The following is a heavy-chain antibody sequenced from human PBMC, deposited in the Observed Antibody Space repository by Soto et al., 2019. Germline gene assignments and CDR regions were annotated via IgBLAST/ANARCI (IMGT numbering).Heavy chain of an antibody. Sequence: GGSLRLSCAASGFTFSSYSMNWVRQAPGKGLEWVSSISSSSSYIYYADSVKGRFTISRDNAKNSLYLQMNSLRAEDTAVYYCARVETGIAAAGSYNWFDPWGQGXLVTVSS. CDR1: GFTFSSYS. J-gene: IGHJ5*02. CDR3: ARVETGIAAAGSYNWFDP. D-gene: IGHD6-13*01. CDR2: ISSSSSYI. V-gene: IGHV3-21*01.